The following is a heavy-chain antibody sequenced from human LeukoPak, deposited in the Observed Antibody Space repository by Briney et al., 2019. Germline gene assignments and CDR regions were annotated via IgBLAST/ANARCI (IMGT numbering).Heavy chain of an antibody. J-gene: IGHJ3*02. Sequence: PGGSLRLSCAASGFTFSSYSMNWVRQAPGKGLEWVSSISSSSSYIYYADSVKGRFTISRDNAKNSLYLQMNSLRAEDTAVYYCARDCSGGSCYRGLDAFDIWGQGTMVTVSS. CDR2: ISSSSSYI. CDR1: GFTFSSYS. D-gene: IGHD2-15*01. V-gene: IGHV3-21*01. CDR3: ARDCSGGSCYRGLDAFDI.